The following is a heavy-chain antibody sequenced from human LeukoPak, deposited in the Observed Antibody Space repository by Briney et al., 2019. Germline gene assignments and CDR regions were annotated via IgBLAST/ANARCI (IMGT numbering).Heavy chain of an antibody. D-gene: IGHD6-13*01. CDR1: ELSFGSYA. CDR3: ARGSGSSWYFYFDY. CDR2: ISGSGGST. V-gene: IGHV3-23*01. Sequence: PGGSLRLSCAASELSFGSYAMTWVRQAPGKGLEWVSGISGSGGSTFYADSVKGRFTISRDNAKNSVYLQMNSLRAEDTALYYCARGSGSSWYFYFDYWGQGTLVTVSS. J-gene: IGHJ4*02.